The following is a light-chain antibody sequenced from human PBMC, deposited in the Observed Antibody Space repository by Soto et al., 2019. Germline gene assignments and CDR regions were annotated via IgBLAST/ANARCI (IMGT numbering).Light chain of an antibody. J-gene: IGKJ4*01. Sequence: DIHMTQSPSSLSASVGDSVTITCRASQDISDYLAWCQQKPGEAPKSMIYAASSLQSGVPSKFSGSGSGTDFTLTISSLQPEDFATYDCQQYNSYPLTVGGGTKVEIK. CDR2: AAS. CDR1: QDISDY. CDR3: QQYNSYPLT. V-gene: IGKV1-16*02.